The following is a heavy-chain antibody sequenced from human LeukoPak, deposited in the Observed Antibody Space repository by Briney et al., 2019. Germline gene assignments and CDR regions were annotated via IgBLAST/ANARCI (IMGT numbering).Heavy chain of an antibody. J-gene: IGHJ4*02. CDR2: ISYDGSNK. V-gene: IGHV3-30*01. D-gene: IGHD5-24*01. CDR1: GFTFSSYA. CDR3: ARDGGGYNLFDY. Sequence: GGSLRLSWAASGFTFSSYAMHWVRQAPGKGLEWVAVISYDGSNKYYADSVKGRFTISRDNSKNTLYLQMNSLRAEDTAVYYCARDGGGYNLFDYWGQGTLVTVSS.